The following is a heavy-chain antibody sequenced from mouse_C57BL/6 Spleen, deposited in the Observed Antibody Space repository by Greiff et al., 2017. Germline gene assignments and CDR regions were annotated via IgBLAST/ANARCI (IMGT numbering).Heavy chain of an antibody. Sequence: QVQLQQPGAELVKPGASVKLSCKASGYTFTSYWMQWVKQRPGQGLEWIGEIDPSDSYTNYNQKFKGKATLTVDTSSSTAYMQLSSLTSEDSAVYYCARANSSGCLLDYWGQGTTLTVSS. CDR3: ARANSSGCLLDY. D-gene: IGHD3-2*02. J-gene: IGHJ2*01. CDR1: GYTFTSYW. V-gene: IGHV1-50*01. CDR2: IDPSDSYT.